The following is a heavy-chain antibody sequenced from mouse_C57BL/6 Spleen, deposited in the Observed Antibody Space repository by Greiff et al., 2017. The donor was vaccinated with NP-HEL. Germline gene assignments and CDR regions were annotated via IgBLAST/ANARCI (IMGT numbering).Heavy chain of an antibody. V-gene: IGHV1-64*01. Sequence: QVQLQQPGAELVKPGASVKLSCKASGYTFTSYWMHWVKQRPGQGLEWIGMIHPNSGSTNYNEKFKSKATLTVDKSSSTAYMQLSSLTSEDSAVYYYARRTVYYDYGYWYFDVWGTGTTVTVSS. CDR1: GYTFTSYW. CDR2: IHPNSGST. D-gene: IGHD2-4*01. CDR3: ARRTVYYDYGYWYFDV. J-gene: IGHJ1*03.